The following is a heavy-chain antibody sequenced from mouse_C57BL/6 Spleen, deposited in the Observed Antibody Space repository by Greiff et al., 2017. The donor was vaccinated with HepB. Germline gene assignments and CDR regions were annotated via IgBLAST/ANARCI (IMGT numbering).Heavy chain of an antibody. CDR2: INPSNGGT. D-gene: IGHD3-2*02. Sequence: QVQLKQPGTELVKPGASVKLSCKASGYTFTSYWMHWVKQRPGQGLEWIGNINPSNGGTNYNEKFKSKATLTVDKSSSTAYMQLSSLTSEDSAVYYCARMETAQAPFAYWGQGTLVTVSA. CDR1: GYTFTSYW. J-gene: IGHJ3*01. CDR3: ARMETAQAPFAY. V-gene: IGHV1-53*01.